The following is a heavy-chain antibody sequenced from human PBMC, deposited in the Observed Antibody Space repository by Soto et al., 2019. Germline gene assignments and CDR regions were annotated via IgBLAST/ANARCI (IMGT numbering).Heavy chain of an antibody. D-gene: IGHD6-13*01. Sequence: QVQLEESGGGVVQPGRSLRLSCAAYGFAFGDYGMHWVRQAPGKGLEWVAIISSDGNNKYYADSVKGRFPISRDNSQNTLFLQMNSLRADDTALYYCAKNHLGKPFYYYYIMDAWGQGTTVTVSS. CDR2: ISSDGNNK. J-gene: IGHJ6*02. V-gene: IGHV3-30*18. CDR3: AKNHLGKPFYYYYIMDA. CDR1: GFAFGDYG.